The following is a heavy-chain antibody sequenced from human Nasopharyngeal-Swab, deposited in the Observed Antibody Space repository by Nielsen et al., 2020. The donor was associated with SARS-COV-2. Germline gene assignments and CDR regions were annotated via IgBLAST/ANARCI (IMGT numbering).Heavy chain of an antibody. CDR1: GFTFSDGY. D-gene: IGHD3-10*01. CDR2: ISPSDITT. Sequence: SLKLPCVASGFTFSDGYVAWLRQALRTGLERVSYISPSDITTDSADSVKGRFTISRDNANNILYLQMSSLRGEDTAVYFCAREKGYQVLLDYYYHGLDVWGHGTAVTVSS. CDR3: AREKGYQVLLDYYYHGLDV. J-gene: IGHJ6*02. V-gene: IGHV3-11*01.